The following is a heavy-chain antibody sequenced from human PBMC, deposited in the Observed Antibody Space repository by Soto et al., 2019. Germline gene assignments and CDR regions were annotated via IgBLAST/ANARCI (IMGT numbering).Heavy chain of an antibody. D-gene: IGHD3-3*01. V-gene: IGHV3-9*01. Sequence: DVQLVESGGGLVQPGRSLRLSCAASGFTFDDYAMHWVRQAPGKGLEWVSGISWNSGSIGYADSVKGRFTISRDNAKNSLYLQITSLIAEDKASYSCAKDLSPRVGSSRSGYAFDIWGQGTIVTVSS. CDR2: ISWNSGSI. J-gene: IGHJ3*02. CDR1: GFTFDDYA. CDR3: AKDLSPRVGSSRSGYAFDI.